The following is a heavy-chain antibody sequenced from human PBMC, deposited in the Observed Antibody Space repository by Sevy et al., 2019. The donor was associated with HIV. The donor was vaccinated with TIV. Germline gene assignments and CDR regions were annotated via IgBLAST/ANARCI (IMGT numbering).Heavy chain of an antibody. CDR3: ARDVDSNYDGIDA. D-gene: IGHD4-4*01. J-gene: IGHJ6*02. CDR1: GFTFSSYS. Sequence: GGSLRLSCAASGFTFSSYSMNWVRQAPGKGLEWVARIWYDGSDTYYGGSVKGRFTNSRGNSKNTVDLQMNSLRVEETAVYYCARDVDSNYDGIDAWGQGTTVTVSS. CDR2: IWYDGSDT. V-gene: IGHV3-33*08.